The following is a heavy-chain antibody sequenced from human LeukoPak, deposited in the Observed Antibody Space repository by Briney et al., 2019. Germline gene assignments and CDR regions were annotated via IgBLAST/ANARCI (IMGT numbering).Heavy chain of an antibody. Sequence: GGSLRLSCAASGFTFSTSSMNWVRQTPGKGLEWISYIRGSSTTIYYADSVKGRFTISRDNAKNSLYLQVNSLRAEDTAVYYCARGPRSYFDYWGQGTLVTVSS. CDR3: ARGPRSYFDY. J-gene: IGHJ4*02. CDR2: IRGSSTTI. V-gene: IGHV3-48*04. CDR1: GFTFSTSS.